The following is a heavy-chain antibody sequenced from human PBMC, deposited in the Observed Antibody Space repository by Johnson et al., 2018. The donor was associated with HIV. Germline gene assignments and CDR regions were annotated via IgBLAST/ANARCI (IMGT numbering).Heavy chain of an antibody. Sequence: MLLVESGGGVVQPGRSLRLSCAASGFTFSSYAMHWVRQAPGKGLEGVAVISYDGSKKYYEDSVKGRFTISRDNAKNSLYLQMNSLRAEDTAVYYCARDRYYDFWSGYRTFDIWGQGTMVTVSS. CDR2: ISYDGSKK. J-gene: IGHJ3*02. V-gene: IGHV3-30-3*01. CDR1: GFTFSSYA. D-gene: IGHD3-3*01. CDR3: ARDRYYDFWSGYRTFDI.